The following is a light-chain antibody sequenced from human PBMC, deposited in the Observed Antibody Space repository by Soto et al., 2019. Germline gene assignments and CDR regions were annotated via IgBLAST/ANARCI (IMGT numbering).Light chain of an antibody. CDR1: QPIGTS. V-gene: IGKV1-39*01. Sequence: DIQMTHSPSSLSAFVGDSGTVTCRASQPIGTSLHWYQQRAGTAPKVLISAATNLQSGVPSRFSGRGSGTDFTLTISNLQPEDSATYFCQQGYNTFWTFGRGTKVDIK. J-gene: IGKJ1*01. CDR2: AAT. CDR3: QQGYNTFWT.